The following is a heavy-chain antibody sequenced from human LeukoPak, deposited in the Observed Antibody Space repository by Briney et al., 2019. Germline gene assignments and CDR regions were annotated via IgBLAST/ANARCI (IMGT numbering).Heavy chain of an antibody. CDR2: ISYDGTKK. V-gene: IGHV3-30-3*01. Sequence: GGSLRLSCAASGFTFSSFAMHWVRQAPGKGLEWVAVISYDGTKKYYADSVKGRFTISRDNSKNTVYLQMNSLRGEDTAVYYCARRPRSQSSESLTGAEYVQHWGQGTLVTVSS. J-gene: IGHJ1*01. CDR1: GFTFSSFA. CDR3: ARRPRSQSSESLTGAEYVQH. D-gene: IGHD2/OR15-2a*01.